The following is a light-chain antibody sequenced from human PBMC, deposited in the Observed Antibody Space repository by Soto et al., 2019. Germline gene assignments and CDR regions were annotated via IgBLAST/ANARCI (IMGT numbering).Light chain of an antibody. CDR3: SSYSISTAYL. CDR2: EVS. Sequence: QSALTQPASVSGSPGQSITISCTGTSSDVGGYDDVSWHQLHPGKAPRLMVFEVSNRPSGVSYRFSGSKSGNTASLTISGLQAEDEADYFCSSYSISTAYLFGTGTKVTVL. V-gene: IGLV2-14*01. J-gene: IGLJ1*01. CDR1: SSDVGGYDD.